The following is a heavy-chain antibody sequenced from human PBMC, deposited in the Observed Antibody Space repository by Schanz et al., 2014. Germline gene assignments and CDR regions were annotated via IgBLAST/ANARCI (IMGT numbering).Heavy chain of an antibody. Sequence: QLVESGGGLVKPGGSLRLSCATSGFNLRRYSMNWVRQAPGGGLEWVAFIRFDASHKYYADSVKGRFTISRDNAKNSLYLQMDSLRAEDTAVYYCAKSGYCRSTSCYQYNYYGLDVWGQGTTVTVSS. V-gene: IGHV3-30*02. J-gene: IGHJ6*02. CDR3: AKSGYCRSTSCYQYNYYGLDV. D-gene: IGHD2-2*03. CDR1: GFNLRRYS. CDR2: IRFDASHK.